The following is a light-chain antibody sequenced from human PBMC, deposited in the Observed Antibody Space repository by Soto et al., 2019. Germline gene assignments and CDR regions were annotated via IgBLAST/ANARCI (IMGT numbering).Light chain of an antibody. V-gene: IGLV1-51*01. CDR2: DNN. Sequence: QSVLTQPPSVSAAPGQRLTISSPGRSSNIGNNYVSWYQQLPGTAPKLLIYDNNKRPSGIPDRFSGSKSGTSATLGITGLQTGDEADYYCGTWDSSLSAGVFGGGTKLTVL. CDR1: SSNIGNNY. J-gene: IGLJ2*01. CDR3: GTWDSSLSAGV.